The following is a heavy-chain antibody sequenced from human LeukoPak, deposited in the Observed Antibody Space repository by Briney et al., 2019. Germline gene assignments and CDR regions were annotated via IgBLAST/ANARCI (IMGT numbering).Heavy chain of an antibody. CDR1: GFTFSSYA. CDR3: AKGSYYDSSGYLSYSNFDY. V-gene: IGHV3-23*01. D-gene: IGHD3-22*01. J-gene: IGHJ4*02. CDR2: ISGSGGST. Sequence: GGSLRLSCAASGFTFSSYAMSWVRQAPGKGLEWVSAISGSGGSTYYADSVKGRFTISRDNSKNTLYLQMNCLRAEGTAVYYCAKGSYYDSSGYLSYSNFDYWGQGTLVTVSS.